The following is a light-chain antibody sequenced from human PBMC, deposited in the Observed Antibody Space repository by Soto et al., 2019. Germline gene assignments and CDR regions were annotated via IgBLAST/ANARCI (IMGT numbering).Light chain of an antibody. Sequence: EMVLTQSPGTLSLSPGERATLSCRASQSVSSSYLAWYQQKPGQAPRLLIYGASSRATGIPDRFSGSGSGTDFTLTISRLEPEDFALYYCQQYGSSPAFGGGTKVEI. V-gene: IGKV3-20*01. CDR2: GAS. J-gene: IGKJ4*01. CDR1: QSVSSSY. CDR3: QQYGSSPA.